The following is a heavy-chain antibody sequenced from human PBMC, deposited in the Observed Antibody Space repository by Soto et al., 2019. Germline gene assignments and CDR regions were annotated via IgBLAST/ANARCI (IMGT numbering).Heavy chain of an antibody. CDR1: GFTFSSYA. Sequence: EVQLLESGGGLVQPGGSLRLSCAVSGFTFSSYAMSWVRQAPGKGPEWVSSISGAGGVTHYADSVRGRFTISRDNSTNTLYLQMNSLRAEDTAVYYCAKDKSRGVTVTPDYWGQGTLVTVSS. CDR2: ISGAGGVT. D-gene: IGHD4-17*01. J-gene: IGHJ4*02. CDR3: AKDKSRGVTVTPDY. V-gene: IGHV3-23*01.